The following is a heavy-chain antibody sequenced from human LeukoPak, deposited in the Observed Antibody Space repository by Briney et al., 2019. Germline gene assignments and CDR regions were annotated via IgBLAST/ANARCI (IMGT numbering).Heavy chain of an antibody. J-gene: IGHJ4*02. CDR2: IYPGDSDT. Sequence: GESLKISCKGSGYSFTSYWIGWVRQVPGKGLEWMGIIYPGDSDTRYSPSFQGQVTISADKSISTAYLQWSSLKASDTAMYYCARPITIFGVVTFFDYWGQGTLVTVSS. CDR1: GYSFTSYW. D-gene: IGHD3-3*01. V-gene: IGHV5-51*01. CDR3: ARPITIFGVVTFFDY.